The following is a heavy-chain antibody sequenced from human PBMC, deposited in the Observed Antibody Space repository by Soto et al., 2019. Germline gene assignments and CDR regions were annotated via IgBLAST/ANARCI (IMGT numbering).Heavy chain of an antibody. J-gene: IGHJ4*02. V-gene: IGHV3-33*01. D-gene: IGHD3-22*01. Sequence: ESGGGVVQPGRSLRLSCAASGFTFSSYGMHWVRQAPGKGLEWVAVIWYDGSNKYYADSVKGRFTISRDNSKNTLYLQMNSLRAEDPAVYYCARDYYDSSGYSFPDYWGQGTLVTVSS. CDR1: GFTFSSYG. CDR2: IWYDGSNK. CDR3: ARDYYDSSGYSFPDY.